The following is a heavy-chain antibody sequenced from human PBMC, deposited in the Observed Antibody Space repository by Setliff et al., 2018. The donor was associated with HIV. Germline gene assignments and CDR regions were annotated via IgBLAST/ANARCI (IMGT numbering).Heavy chain of an antibody. Sequence: GASAKVSCKAYGGTLSSYGITWVRQAPGEGLEWMGGSTPILDTTNYAQKFQGRVTITTNESTNTVYMEFSSLISDDKAVYYYTADHYYDNSAYYIDLFCLDYWGQGTQVTVSS. CDR2: STPILDTT. V-gene: IGHV1-69*05. J-gene: IGHJ4*02. CDR3: TADHYYDNSAYYIDLFCLDY. CDR1: GGTLSSYG. D-gene: IGHD3-22*01.